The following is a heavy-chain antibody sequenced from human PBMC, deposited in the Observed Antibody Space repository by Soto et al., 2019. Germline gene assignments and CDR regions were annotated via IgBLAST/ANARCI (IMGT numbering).Heavy chain of an antibody. Sequence: QVQLVQSGAEVKKPGSSVKVSCKASGGTFSSYAISWVRQAPGQGLEWMGGIIPIFGTANYAQKFQGRVTIPADESTSTAYMELSSLTSEDTAVYYCARVSVVLRFLEWFPAHALDVWGQGTMVTVSS. D-gene: IGHD3-3*01. CDR1: GGTFSSYA. J-gene: IGHJ3*01. CDR2: IIPIFGTA. CDR3: ARVSVVLRFLEWFPAHALDV. V-gene: IGHV1-69*01.